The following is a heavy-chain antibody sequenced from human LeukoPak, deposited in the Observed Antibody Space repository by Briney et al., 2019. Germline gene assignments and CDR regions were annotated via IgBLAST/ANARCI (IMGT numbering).Heavy chain of an antibody. V-gene: IGHV3-21*01. CDR3: ASRYCSSTSCSVWDAFDI. J-gene: IGHJ3*02. D-gene: IGHD2-2*01. CDR2: ISSSGSYI. Sequence: GGSLRLSCAASGFTFSSYSMNWVRQAPGKGLEWVSSISSSGSYIYYADSVKGRFTISRDNAKNSLYLQMNSLRADDTAMYYCASRYCSSTSCSVWDAFDIWGQGTMVTVSS. CDR1: GFTFSSYS.